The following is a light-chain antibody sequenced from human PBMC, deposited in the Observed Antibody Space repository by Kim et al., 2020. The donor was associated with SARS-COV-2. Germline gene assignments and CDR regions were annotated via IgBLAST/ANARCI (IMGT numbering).Light chain of an antibody. V-gene: IGKV3-15*01. CDR2: GAS. CDR1: QRVSSK. CDR3: QQYSDWPPWT. Sequence: SPGERATRSSRASQRVSSKLAWYQQKPGQAPRLLIYGASTRATGIPARFSGSGSGTEFTLTISSLQSEDFAVYYCQQYSDWPPWTFGQGTKVDIK. J-gene: IGKJ1*01.